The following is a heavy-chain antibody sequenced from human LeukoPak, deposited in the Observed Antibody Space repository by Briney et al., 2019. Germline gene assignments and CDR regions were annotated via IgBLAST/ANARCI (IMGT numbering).Heavy chain of an antibody. CDR3: AKKGYYDGSGYYMYYFDH. V-gene: IGHV3-23*01. D-gene: IGHD3-22*01. Sequence: GGSLRLSCVASGFTFNIHAMSWVRQAPGKGLEWVSAISASGGTAYYADSVKGRFTISRDNSKNTLYLQMNSLRAEDTAIYYCAKKGYYDGSGYYMYYFDHWGQGTLVTVSP. J-gene: IGHJ4*02. CDR2: ISASGGTA. CDR1: GFTFNIHA.